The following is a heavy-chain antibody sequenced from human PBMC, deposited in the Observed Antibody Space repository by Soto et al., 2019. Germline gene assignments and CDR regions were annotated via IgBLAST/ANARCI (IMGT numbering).Heavy chain of an antibody. Sequence: PGGSLRLSCAASGFTFSNYEMHWVRQAPGKGLEWVSAISGSGGSTYYADSVKGRFTISRDNSKNTLYLQMNSLRAEDTAVYYCAKDKSSSWYYFDYWGQGTLVTVSS. D-gene: IGHD6-13*01. CDR3: AKDKSSSWYYFDY. CDR2: ISGSGGST. CDR1: GFTFSNYE. V-gene: IGHV3-23*01. J-gene: IGHJ4*02.